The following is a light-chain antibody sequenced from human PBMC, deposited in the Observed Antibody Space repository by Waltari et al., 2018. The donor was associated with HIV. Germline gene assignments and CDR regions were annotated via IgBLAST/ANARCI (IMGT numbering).Light chain of an antibody. CDR2: EVN. Sequence: QSALPQPPSASGSLGQSVTISCSGTRDDLGGYNHVSWYQQYPAKAPKLVIYEVNKRPSGVPVRFSGSKSLNTASLTVSGLQAEDEAHYFCSSFAGSNSVVFGGGTKLTVL. CDR1: RDDLGGYNH. V-gene: IGLV2-8*01. J-gene: IGLJ2*01. CDR3: SSFAGSNSVV.